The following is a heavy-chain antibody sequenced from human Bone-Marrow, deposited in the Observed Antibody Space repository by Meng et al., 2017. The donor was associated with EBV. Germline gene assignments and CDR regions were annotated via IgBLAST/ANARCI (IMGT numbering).Heavy chain of an antibody. Sequence: QGQPQASGPGLVKPSETLSLTCTVSGASVSGGTFHWSWIRQPPGKELEWIGYIYDGGTTIYNPSLKSRVTIFLDTSRNQFSLGLRSVTTADTAVYYCAKSSSSTPGVVDSWGQGTLVTVSS. V-gene: IGHV4-61*01. CDR3: AKSSSSTPGVVDS. D-gene: IGHD6-6*01. CDR1: GASVSGGTFH. CDR2: IYDGGTT. J-gene: IGHJ4*02.